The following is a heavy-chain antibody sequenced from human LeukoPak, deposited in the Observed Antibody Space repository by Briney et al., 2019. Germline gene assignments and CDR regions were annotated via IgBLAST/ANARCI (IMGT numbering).Heavy chain of an antibody. V-gene: IGHV3-9*01. CDR3: AREVWRRVFYYGVDV. J-gene: IGHJ6*02. CDR2: ISWYSGNM. CDR1: GFTFDDYA. Sequence: GGSLRLSCVAYGFTFDDYAMHWVRQAPGKGLEWVSSISWYSGNMGYADSVKGRFSISRDNAKNTLYLEMNSLRTDDTALYFCAREVWRRVFYYGVDVWGQGTTVAVSS. D-gene: IGHD2-21*01.